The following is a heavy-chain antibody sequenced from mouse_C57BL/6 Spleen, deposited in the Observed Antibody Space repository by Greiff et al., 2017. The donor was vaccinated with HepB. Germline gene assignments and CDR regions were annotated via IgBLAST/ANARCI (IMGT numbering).Heavy chain of an antibody. V-gene: IGHV1-26*01. D-gene: IGHD1-1*01. CDR2: INPNNGGT. Sequence: VQLQQSGPELVKPGASVKISCKASGYTFTDYYLNWVKQSRGKSLEWIGDINPNNGGTSYNQKFKGKATLTVDKSSSTAYMELRSLTSEDSAVYYCARYRPYGSRGWFAYWGQGTLVTVSA. CDR1: GYTFTDYY. CDR3: ARYRPYGSRGWFAY. J-gene: IGHJ3*01.